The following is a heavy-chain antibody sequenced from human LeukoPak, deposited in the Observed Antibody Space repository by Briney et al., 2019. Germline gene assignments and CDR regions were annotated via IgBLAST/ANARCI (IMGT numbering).Heavy chain of an antibody. J-gene: IGHJ2*01. CDR1: GFTFSSYG. CDR3: VRKMGLAGWYFDL. CDR2: IRYDGSNK. Sequence: PGGSLRLSCAASGFTFSSYGMHWVRQAPGKGPEWVAFIRYDGSNKYYADSVKGRFTISRDNSKNTLYLQMNSLRADDTAVYYCVRKMGLAGWYFDLWGRGTLVTVSS. D-gene: IGHD6-19*01. V-gene: IGHV3-30*02.